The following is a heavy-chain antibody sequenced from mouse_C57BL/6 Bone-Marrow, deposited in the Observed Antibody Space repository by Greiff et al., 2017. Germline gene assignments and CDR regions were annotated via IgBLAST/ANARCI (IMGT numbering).Heavy chain of an antibody. CDR1: GFTFSSYA. CDR2: ISDGGSYT. J-gene: IGHJ3*01. Sequence: DVHLVESGGGLVKPGGSLTLSCAASGFTFSSYAMSWVRQTPEKRLEWVATISDGGSYTYYPDNVKGRFTISRDNAKNNLYLEMSHLKSEDTDMYYCDSLGGFAYWGQGTLVTVSA. CDR3: DSLGGFAY. D-gene: IGHD6-2*01. V-gene: IGHV5-4*01.